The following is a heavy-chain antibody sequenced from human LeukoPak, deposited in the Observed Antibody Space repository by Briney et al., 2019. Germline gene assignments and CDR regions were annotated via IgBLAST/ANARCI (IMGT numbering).Heavy chain of an antibody. CDR3: AKDYAVGSIDY. V-gene: IGHV3-23*01. J-gene: IGHJ4*02. Sequence: PGGSLRLSCAASGFTFSSYGMSWVRQAPGKGLEWVSAISGSGGSTYYAASVRGRFTISRDNSKNTVSLQMESLRAEDTALYYCAKDYAVGSIDYWGQGTLVTVSS. CDR1: GFTFSSYG. D-gene: IGHD3-16*01. CDR2: ISGSGGST.